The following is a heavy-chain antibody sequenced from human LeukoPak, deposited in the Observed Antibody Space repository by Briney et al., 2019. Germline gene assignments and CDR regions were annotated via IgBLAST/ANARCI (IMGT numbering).Heavy chain of an antibody. J-gene: IGHJ4*02. Sequence: GRSLRLSCAASGFTFSSYSMNWVRQAPGKGLEWVSSISSSSSYIYYADSVKGRFTISRDNAKNSLYLQMNSLRAEDTAVYYCAGGHDYGDFYYFDYWGQGTLVTVSS. CDR2: ISSSSSYI. CDR1: GFTFSSYS. CDR3: AGGHDYGDFYYFDY. D-gene: IGHD4-17*01. V-gene: IGHV3-21*01.